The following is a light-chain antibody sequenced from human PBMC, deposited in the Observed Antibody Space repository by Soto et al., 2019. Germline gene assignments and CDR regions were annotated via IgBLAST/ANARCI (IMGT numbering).Light chain of an antibody. CDR3: QQSYSTPYT. J-gene: IGKJ2*01. Sequence: DLQMTQSPSSLSASVGDRVTITCRASQSISSYLNWYQQKPGKAPKLLIYAASSLQSGVPSRFSGSGSGTDFTLTISSLQPEDFATDYCQQSYSTPYTFGQGNKLEIK. CDR1: QSISSY. CDR2: AAS. V-gene: IGKV1-39*01.